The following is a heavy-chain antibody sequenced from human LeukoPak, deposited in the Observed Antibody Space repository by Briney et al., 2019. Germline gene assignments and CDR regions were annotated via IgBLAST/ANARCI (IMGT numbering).Heavy chain of an antibody. CDR3: ARGPPFYDILTGYPSPVWYFDL. CDR1: GGSISSSSYY. Sequence: SETLSLTCTVSGGSISSSSYYWGWIRQPPGKGLEWIGSIYYSGSTYYNPSLKSRVTISVDTSKNQFSLKLSSVTAADTAVYYCARGPPFYDILTGYPSPVWYFDLWGRGTLVTVSS. J-gene: IGHJ2*01. D-gene: IGHD3-9*01. V-gene: IGHV4-39*07. CDR2: IYYSGST.